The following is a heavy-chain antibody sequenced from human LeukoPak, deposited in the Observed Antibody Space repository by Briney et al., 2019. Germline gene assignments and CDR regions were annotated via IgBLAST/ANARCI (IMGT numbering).Heavy chain of an antibody. CDR3: ARGDSGGDRRYYYYYGIDV. CDR1: GGSFSGYY. Sequence: SETLSLTCAVYGGSFSGYYWSWIRQPPGKGLEWIGEINHSGSTNYNPSLKSRVTISVDTSKNQFSLKLSSVTAADTAVYYCARGDSGGDRRYYYYYGIDVWGQGTTVTVSS. CDR2: INHSGST. V-gene: IGHV4-34*01. J-gene: IGHJ6*02. D-gene: IGHD2-21*01.